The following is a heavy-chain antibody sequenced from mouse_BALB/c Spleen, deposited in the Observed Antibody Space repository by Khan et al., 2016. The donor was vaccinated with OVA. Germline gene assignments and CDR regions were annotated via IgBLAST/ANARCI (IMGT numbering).Heavy chain of an antibody. CDR3: IRYGAVADY. D-gene: IGHD1-1*02. CDR1: GYTFTSYW. CDR2: IYPPTDYT. V-gene: IGHV1-55*01. J-gene: IGHJ2*01. Sequence: QVQLQQPGAELVRPGASVKVSCKASGYTFTSYWINWVRQRPGQGLEWIGNIYPPTDYTNYNERFKDKATLTVDKSSSTAYMQLSSPTSEDSAVYYWIRYGAVADYWGQGTTLTVSS.